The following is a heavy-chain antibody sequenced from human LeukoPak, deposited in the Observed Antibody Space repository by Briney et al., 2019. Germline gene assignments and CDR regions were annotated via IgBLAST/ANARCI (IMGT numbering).Heavy chain of an antibody. D-gene: IGHD3-9*01. CDR2: IYYSGST. CDR1: GFTISSYY. J-gene: IGHJ4*02. Sequence: PAETLSLTCTASGFTISSYYRNWVRQAPGKGLEWVGDIYYSGSTNYNPSLKSRVTISVDTSKNQFSLKLSSVTAADTAVYYCAREYYDILTGYKRIDYWGQGTLVTVSS. CDR3: AREYYDILTGYKRIDY. V-gene: IGHV4-59*01.